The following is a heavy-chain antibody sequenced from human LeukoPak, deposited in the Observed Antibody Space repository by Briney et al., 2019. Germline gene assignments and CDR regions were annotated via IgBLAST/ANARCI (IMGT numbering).Heavy chain of an antibody. CDR2: IWYDGSNK. V-gene: IGHV3-30*02. D-gene: IGHD3-22*01. Sequence: GGSLRLSCAASGFTFSSYGMHWVRQAPGKGLEWVAVIWYDGSNKYYADSVKGRFTISRDNSKNTLWLQMNSLRAEDTAVYYCAKDDTSGYYYIDYWGQGTLVTVSS. CDR3: AKDDTSGYYYIDY. CDR1: GFTFSSYG. J-gene: IGHJ4*02.